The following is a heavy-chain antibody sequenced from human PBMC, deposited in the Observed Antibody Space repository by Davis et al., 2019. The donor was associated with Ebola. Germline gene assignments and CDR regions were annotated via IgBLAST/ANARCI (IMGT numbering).Heavy chain of an antibody. CDR2: ISLTRLTI. CDR1: GFPFSDYY. J-gene: IGHJ5*02. D-gene: IGHD2-2*01. V-gene: IGHV3-11*01. CDR3: ARAAVSASKSWFDP. Sequence: PGGSLSLSCAASGFPFSDYYMTWTRPAPGTGLGSASYISLTRLTIYYADSVKGRFTISRDNAKKSLFLQMNSLGDEDTAVYYCARAAVSASKSWFDPWGQGTLVTVSS.